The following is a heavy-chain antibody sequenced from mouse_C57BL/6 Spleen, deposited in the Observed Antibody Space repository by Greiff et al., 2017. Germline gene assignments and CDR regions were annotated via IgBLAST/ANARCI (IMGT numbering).Heavy chain of an antibody. D-gene: IGHD2-4*01. CDR2: IWGAGST. CDR1: GFSLTSYG. CDR3: SIYYDYAFDY. Sequence: VKVVESGPGLVAPSQSLSITCTVSGFSLTSYGVSWVRQPPGKGLEWLGVIWGAGSTTYHSDLISRLSISKDNSKSQFCLNLNSLQTDDTATYSGSIYYDYAFDYWGQGTTLTVSS. V-gene: IGHV2-3*01. J-gene: IGHJ2*01.